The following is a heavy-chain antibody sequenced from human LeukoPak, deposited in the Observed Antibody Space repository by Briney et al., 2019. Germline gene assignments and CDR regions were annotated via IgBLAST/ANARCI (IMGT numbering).Heavy chain of an antibody. V-gene: IGHV4-59*01. CDR3: ARVIFKNPYCSSTSCPRRWFDP. D-gene: IGHD2-2*01. Sequence: NYNPSLKRRVTISVDTSKNQFSLKLSSVTAADTAVYYCARVIFKNPYCSSTSCPRRWFDPWGQGTLVTVSS. J-gene: IGHJ5*02.